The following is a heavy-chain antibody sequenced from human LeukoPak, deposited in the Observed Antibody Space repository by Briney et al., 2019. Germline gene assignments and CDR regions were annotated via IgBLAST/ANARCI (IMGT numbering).Heavy chain of an antibody. Sequence: PGGSLRLSCAASGFTVSGNYMNWVRQAPGKGLEWVSIIYSDGTTYYADSVMGRFTISRDNSKNTLYLQMNSLRAEDTAVYYCSGYWPPDYWGQGTLVTVSS. CDR2: IYSDGTT. V-gene: IGHV3-53*01. CDR3: SGYWPPDY. J-gene: IGHJ4*02. CDR1: GFTVSGNY. D-gene: IGHD2-8*02.